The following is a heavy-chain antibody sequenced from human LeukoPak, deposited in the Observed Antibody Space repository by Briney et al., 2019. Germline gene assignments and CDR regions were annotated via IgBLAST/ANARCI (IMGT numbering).Heavy chain of an antibody. J-gene: IGHJ3*02. D-gene: IGHD4-11*01. V-gene: IGHV4-59*01. CDR2: IYYSGST. CDR3: ARLTKQNDPFAI. CDR1: GDSINSYY. Sequence: PSETLSLTCSVSGDSINSYYWGWIRQPPGKGLEWIGYIYYSGSTNYNPSLKSRLTISVDTSKNQFSLKLSSVTAADTAVYYCARLTKQNDPFAIWGQGTMVTVSS.